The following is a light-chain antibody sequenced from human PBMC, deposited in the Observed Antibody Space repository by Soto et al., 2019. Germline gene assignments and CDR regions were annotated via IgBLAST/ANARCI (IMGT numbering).Light chain of an antibody. CDR3: QQFDSVPLT. Sequence: DVPMTQSPSSLSASVGDRVTITCQASHDIGTYLNWYQHKPGKAPKLLIFDTSHLATGVPARFSGGVSDTYFTFTITNLQPEDFAVYYCQQFDSVPLTFGGGTHVEI. CDR2: DTS. CDR1: HDIGTY. V-gene: IGKV1-33*01. J-gene: IGKJ4*01.